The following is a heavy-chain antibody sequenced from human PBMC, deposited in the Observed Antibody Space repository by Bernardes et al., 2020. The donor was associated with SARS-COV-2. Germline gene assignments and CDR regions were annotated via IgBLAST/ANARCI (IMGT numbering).Heavy chain of an antibody. V-gene: IGHV1-24*01. J-gene: IGHJ6*02. CDR2: FDPEDGET. CDR3: ATVGITMVRGVTDYYYGMDV. D-gene: IGHD3-10*01. CDR1: GYTLTALS. Sequence: ASVKVSCMVSGYTLTALSMHWVRQAPGKGLEWMGGFDPEDGETIYAQKFQGRVTMTEDTSTDTAYMELSSLRSEDTAVYYCATVGITMVRGVTDYYYGMDVRGQGTTVTVSS.